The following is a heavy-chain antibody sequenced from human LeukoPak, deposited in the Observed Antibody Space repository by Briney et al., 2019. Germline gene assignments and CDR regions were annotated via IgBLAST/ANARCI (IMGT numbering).Heavy chain of an antibody. J-gene: IGHJ4*02. CDR1: GFTFSSYA. V-gene: IGHV3-21*01. Sequence: PGGSLRLSCAASGFTFSSYAMNWVRQAPGKGLEWVSSISSSSSYIYYADSVKGRFTISRDNAKNSLYLQMNSLRAEDTAVYYCARDESYDSSVDYWGQGTLVTVSS. D-gene: IGHD3-22*01. CDR2: ISSSSSYI. CDR3: ARDESYDSSVDY.